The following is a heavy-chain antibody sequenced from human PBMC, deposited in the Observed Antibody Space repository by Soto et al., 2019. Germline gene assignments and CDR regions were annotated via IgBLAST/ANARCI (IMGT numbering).Heavy chain of an antibody. J-gene: IGHJ6*02. V-gene: IGHV2-5*02. D-gene: IGHD2-21*02. CDR1: GFSLNTGGLG. Sequence: QITLKESGPTLVKPTQTLTLTCTFSGFSLNTGGLGVGWIRQPPGKALEWLALIYWDGDKRYSPSLQSRLSITKDPSNNQLVLTMTHMDPVDTATYYCVHSRCGGDCLRSYSSHYYDGMDVWGQGNTVTVSS. CDR2: IYWDGDK. CDR3: VHSRCGGDCLRSYSSHYYDGMDV.